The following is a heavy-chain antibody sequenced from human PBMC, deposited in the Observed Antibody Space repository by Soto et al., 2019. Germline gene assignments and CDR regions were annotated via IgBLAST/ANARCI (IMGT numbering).Heavy chain of an antibody. CDR3: ARDPSPDFWSGYYDY. CDR2: INPNNGGT. D-gene: IGHD3-3*01. V-gene: IGHV1-2*02. J-gene: IGHJ4*02. Sequence: HLMQSGAEVKQPGASVKVSCKASGYTFKDYFLHWVRQAPGQGLEWMGWINPNNGGTDYAQKFQGRVTMTRDTSISTAYMEVSGLRSGDTAVYYCARDPSPDFWSGYYDYWGQGTLITVSS. CDR1: GYTFKDYF.